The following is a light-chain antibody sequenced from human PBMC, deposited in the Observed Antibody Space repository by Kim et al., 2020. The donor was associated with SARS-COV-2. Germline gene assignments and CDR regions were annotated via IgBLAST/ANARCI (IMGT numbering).Light chain of an antibody. CDR1: KLEDKF. V-gene: IGLV3-1*01. CDR2: QDA. CDR3: QAWDRSTVV. J-gene: IGLJ2*01. Sequence: SYELTQPPSVSVSPGQTASITCSGEKLEDKFACWYQQKPGQSPVLVIYQDAKRTSGIPERFSGSNSGNTATLTISGAQAIDEADYYCQAWDRSTVVFGGGTQLTVL.